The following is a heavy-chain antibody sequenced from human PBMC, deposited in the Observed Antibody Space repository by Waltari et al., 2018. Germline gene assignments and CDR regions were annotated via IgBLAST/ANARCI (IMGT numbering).Heavy chain of an antibody. V-gene: IGHV4-39*02. CDR1: GGSICSSSFH. Sequence: QLQLQESGPGLVKPSETLSPLCTVSGGSICSSSFHWDWIRQPPGKGLEWIGNIYYSGSTSYNPSLKSRVTISVDTSKNHLLLKLTSVSAADSSVYYCARRFGNAFDIWGQGIMVTVSS. D-gene: IGHD3-3*01. J-gene: IGHJ3*02. CDR3: ARRFGNAFDI. CDR2: IYYSGST.